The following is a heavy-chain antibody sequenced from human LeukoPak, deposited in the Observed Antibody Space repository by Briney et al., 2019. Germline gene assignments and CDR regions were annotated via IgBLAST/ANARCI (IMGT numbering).Heavy chain of an antibody. CDR1: GGSFSGYY. Sequence: PSEALSLTCAAYGGSFSGYYWSWIRQPPGKGLEWIGEINHSGSTNYNPFLKSRVTISVDTSKNQFSLKLSSVTAADTAVYYCASIGYCSSTSCIPSDAFDIWGQGTMVTVSS. D-gene: IGHD2-2*01. CDR2: INHSGST. J-gene: IGHJ3*02. V-gene: IGHV4-34*01. CDR3: ASIGYCSSTSCIPSDAFDI.